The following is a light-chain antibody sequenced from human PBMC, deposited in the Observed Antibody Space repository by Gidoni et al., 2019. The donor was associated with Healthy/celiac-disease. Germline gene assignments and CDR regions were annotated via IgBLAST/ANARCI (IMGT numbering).Light chain of an antibody. J-gene: IGKJ3*01. V-gene: IGKV3-20*01. CDR2: GAS. CDR3: QQYGSSLFT. CDR1: QSVSSSY. Sequence: EIVLTQSPGTLSLSPGERATLSCRASQSVSSSYLDWYQQKPGQAPRLLIYGASSRATCIPDRFSGSGFGTDFTLTISRLEPEDFAVYYCQQYGSSLFTFGPGTKVDIK.